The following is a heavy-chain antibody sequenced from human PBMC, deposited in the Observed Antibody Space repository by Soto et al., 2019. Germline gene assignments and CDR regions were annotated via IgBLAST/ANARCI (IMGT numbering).Heavy chain of an antibody. D-gene: IGHD3-3*01. Sequence: SQTLSLPCAISGDTVSSKTAAWNWIRQSPSRGLEWLGRKYYRSRWNNDYAESVKSRIIINPDTSKNQFSLQLNSVTPEDTAVYYCSRDFYDFGCYYYGMDVWGQGTTVTVSS. CDR2: KYYRSRWNN. CDR1: GDTVSSKTAA. J-gene: IGHJ6*02. V-gene: IGHV6-1*01. CDR3: SRDFYDFGCYYYGMDV.